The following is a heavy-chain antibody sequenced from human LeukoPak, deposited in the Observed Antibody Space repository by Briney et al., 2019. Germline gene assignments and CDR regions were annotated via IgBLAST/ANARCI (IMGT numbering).Heavy chain of an antibody. CDR2: INQSGST. D-gene: IGHD5-24*01. Sequence: SETLSLTCAVYGGSFSGYYWSWIRQPPGKGLEWIGEINQSGSTNYNPSLKSRVTISVDTSKNQFSLKLSSVTAADTAVYYCARGALRWLPTDYWGQGTLVTVSS. J-gene: IGHJ4*02. CDR3: ARGALRWLPTDY. V-gene: IGHV4-34*01. CDR1: GGSFSGYY.